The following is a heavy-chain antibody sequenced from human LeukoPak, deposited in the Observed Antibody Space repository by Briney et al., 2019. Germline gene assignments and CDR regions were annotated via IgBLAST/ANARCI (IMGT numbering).Heavy chain of an antibody. CDR3: ARWGIGDLRNTFDL. V-gene: IGHV1-2*02. J-gene: IGHJ3*01. D-gene: IGHD3-10*01. Sequence: ASVKVSCKTSGYTFTGYYMHWVRQAPGQGLEWMGWINPNSGGTNYAQKFQGRVTMTRDTSISTAYMELSRLRADDTAVYYCARWGIGDLRNTFDLWGHGTMVTVSS. CDR1: GYTFTGYY. CDR2: INPNSGGT.